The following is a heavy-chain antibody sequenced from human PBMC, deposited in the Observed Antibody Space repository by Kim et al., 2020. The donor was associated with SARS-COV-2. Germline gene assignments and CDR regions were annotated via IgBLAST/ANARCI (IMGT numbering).Heavy chain of an antibody. Sequence: ASVKVSCKVSGYTLTELSMHWVRQAPGKGLEWMGGFDPEDGETIYAQKFQGRVTMTEDTSTDTAYMELSSLRSEDTAVYYCATSPALIAAAGTPLFNNWFDPWGQGTLVTVSS. V-gene: IGHV1-24*01. D-gene: IGHD6-13*01. J-gene: IGHJ5*02. CDR2: FDPEDGET. CDR1: GYTLTELS. CDR3: ATSPALIAAAGTPLFNNWFDP.